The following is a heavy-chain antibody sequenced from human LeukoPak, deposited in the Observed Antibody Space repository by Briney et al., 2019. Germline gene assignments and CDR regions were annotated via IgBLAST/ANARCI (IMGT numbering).Heavy chain of an antibody. V-gene: IGHV3-21*01. Sequence: GGSLRLSCAASGFTFSSYSVNWVRQAPGKGLEWVSSISSSSSYIYYADSVKGRFTISRENARNSLYLQMNSLRAEDTAVYYCARDQGYYDSSGPIDYWGQGTLVTVSS. J-gene: IGHJ4*02. CDR3: ARDQGYYDSSGPIDY. CDR1: GFTFSSYS. CDR2: ISSSSSYI. D-gene: IGHD3-22*01.